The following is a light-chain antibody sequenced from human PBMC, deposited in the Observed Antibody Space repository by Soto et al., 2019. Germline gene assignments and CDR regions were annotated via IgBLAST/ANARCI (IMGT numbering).Light chain of an antibody. CDR2: KAS. J-gene: IGKJ2*01. Sequence: DIQMTQSPSTLSASVGDRVTITCRASQSISSWLAWYQQKPGKAPKLMIYKASTLESGVPSRFSGSGSGTEFTLTISSLQPDDFATYYCQQYNHYPMYSFGQGTKLEIK. CDR3: QQYNHYPMYS. CDR1: QSISSW. V-gene: IGKV1-5*03.